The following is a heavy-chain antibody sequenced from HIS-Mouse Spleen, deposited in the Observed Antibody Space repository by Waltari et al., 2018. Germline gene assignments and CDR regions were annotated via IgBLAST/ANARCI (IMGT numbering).Heavy chain of an antibody. CDR1: GGSISISSYS. D-gene: IGHD1-1*01. J-gene: IGHJ4*02. CDR3: ARDPRWNDGIDY. V-gene: IGHV4-39*07. CDR2: IYYSGST. Sequence: QLQLQESGPGLVKPSETLSLTCTVSGGSISISSYSWGRIRQPPGKGLEWIGSIYYSGSTYYTPSLKSRVTISVDTSKNQFSLKLSSVTAADTAVYYCARDPRWNDGIDYWGQGTLVTVSS.